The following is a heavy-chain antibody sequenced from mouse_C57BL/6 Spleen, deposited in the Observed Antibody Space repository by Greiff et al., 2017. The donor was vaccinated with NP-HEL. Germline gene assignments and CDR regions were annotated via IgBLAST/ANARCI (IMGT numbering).Heavy chain of an antibody. D-gene: IGHD3-2*02. Sequence: VKLVESGPGLVAPSQSLSITCTVSGFSLTSYGVHWVRQPPGKGLEWLVVIWSDGSTTYNSALKSRLSISKDNSKSQVFLKMNSLQTDDTAMYYCARHETAQADYAMDYWGQGTSVTVSS. CDR2: IWSDGST. V-gene: IGHV2-6*03. CDR1: GFSLTSYG. CDR3: ARHETAQADYAMDY. J-gene: IGHJ4*01.